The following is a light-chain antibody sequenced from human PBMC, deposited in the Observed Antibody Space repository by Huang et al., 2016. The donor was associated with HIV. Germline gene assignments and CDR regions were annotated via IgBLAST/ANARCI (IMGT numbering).Light chain of an antibody. CDR1: QDISNY. J-gene: IGKJ3*01. CDR2: DAS. Sequence: DIQMTQSPSCLSAPVGDRVTIGRPSNQDISNYLNWYQQKPGKAHKLLIYDASNLETGVPSRFSGSGSGTDFTFTISSLQAEDVATYYCQQYDNLPFTFGPGTRVDIK. V-gene: IGKV1-33*01. CDR3: QQYDNLPFT.